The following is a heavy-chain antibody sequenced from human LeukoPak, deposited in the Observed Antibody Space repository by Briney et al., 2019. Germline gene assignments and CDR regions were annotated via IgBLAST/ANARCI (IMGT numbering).Heavy chain of an antibody. Sequence: SETLSLTCTVSGGSIDSSSYFWGWIRQPPGKGLEWIGSIYYSSTTFYSPSLKSRVTISVDTSKNQFSLRLSSVTAADTAIYYCARHFIYFESSAFYDWFDPWGQGTLVTVSS. V-gene: IGHV4-39*01. J-gene: IGHJ5*02. CDR3: ARHFIYFESSAFYDWFDP. D-gene: IGHD3-22*01. CDR1: GGSIDSSSYF. CDR2: IYYSSTT.